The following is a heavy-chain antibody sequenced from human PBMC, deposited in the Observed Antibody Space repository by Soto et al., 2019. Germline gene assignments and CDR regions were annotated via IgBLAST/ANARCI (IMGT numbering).Heavy chain of an antibody. Sequence: SETLSLTSVVSGDSVTSAYWSWIRRSPGKGLEGIGLNYYIGTPDYNPSLKSRSTISVDTSKNLLSLILTSVPAADTAVYFCARSTSYTDSGFDSWGQGTLVTVSS. CDR2: NYYIGTP. CDR3: ARSTSYTDSGFDS. CDR1: GDSVTSAY. D-gene: IGHD6-25*01. V-gene: IGHV4-59*02. J-gene: IGHJ5*01.